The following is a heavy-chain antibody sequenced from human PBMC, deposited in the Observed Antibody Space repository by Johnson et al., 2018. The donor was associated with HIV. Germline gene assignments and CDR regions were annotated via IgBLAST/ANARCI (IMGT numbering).Heavy chain of an antibody. V-gene: IGHV3-9*01. CDR2: ISWNSGSI. J-gene: IGHJ3*02. D-gene: IGHD5-12*01. CDR3: ARRDGFDYGNAFDI. CDR1: GFTFDDYA. Sequence: VQLVESGGGLVQPGRSLRLSCAASGFTFDDYAMHWVRQAPGKGLEWVSGISWNSGSIGYADSVKGRFTISRDNAKNSLYLQMNSLRAEDTAWYYCARRDGFDYGNAFDIWGQGTMVTVSS.